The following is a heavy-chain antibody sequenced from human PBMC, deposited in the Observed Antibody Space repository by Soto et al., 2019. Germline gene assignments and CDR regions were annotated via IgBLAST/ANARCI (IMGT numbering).Heavy chain of an antibody. D-gene: IGHD4-17*01. CDR2: INRHGDST. J-gene: IGHJ4*02. CDR1: GFGFDEYG. V-gene: IGHV3-20*04. Sequence: EVYLVESGGGVVRPGGSLRLSCAASGFGFDEYGMSWVRQGPGKGLEWGSGINRHGDSTGYADSVKGRFTISRDNAKNSLYLEMNGLRAEDTAFYYCARDHRWGYEYGDYGDSWGQGTLVTVSS. CDR3: ARDHRWGYEYGDYGDS.